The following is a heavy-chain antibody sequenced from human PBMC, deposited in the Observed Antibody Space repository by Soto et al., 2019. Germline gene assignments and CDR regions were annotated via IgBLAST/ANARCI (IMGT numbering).Heavy chain of an antibody. CDR3: AKGYSSSWYIPVN. CDR2: INWKSDI. V-gene: IGHV3-9*01. CDR1: GFTFDDNA. Sequence: GGSLRLSCAVSGFTFDDNAMHWVRQAPEKGLEWVSGINWKSDIGYADSVKGRFTISRDNAENSLYLQMNSLRAEDTAVYYCAKGYSSSWYIPVNWGQGTLVTVSS. D-gene: IGHD6-13*01. J-gene: IGHJ4*02.